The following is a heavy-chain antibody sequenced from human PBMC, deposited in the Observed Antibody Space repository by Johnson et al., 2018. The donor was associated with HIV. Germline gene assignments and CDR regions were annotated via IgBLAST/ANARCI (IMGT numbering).Heavy chain of an antibody. CDR1: GFNFDDYG. CDR2: IGTAGDT. D-gene: IGHD3-22*01. V-gene: IGHV3-13*01. CDR3: VRVGHGSDYYRDAFDI. J-gene: IGHJ3*02. Sequence: MQLVESGGGVVRPGGSLRLSCAASGFNFDDYGMSWVRQAPGKGLEWVSAIGTAGDTYYPGSVKGRFTISRENAQNSLYLQMNSLTAGDTAMYYCVRVGHGSDYYRDAFDIWGQGTMVTVSS.